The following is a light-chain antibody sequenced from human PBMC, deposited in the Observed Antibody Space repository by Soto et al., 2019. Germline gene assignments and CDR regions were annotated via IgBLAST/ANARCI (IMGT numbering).Light chain of an antibody. Sequence: SALTQPASVSGSPGQSIAISVTGTSSDVGAYNFVSWYQHHPGRAPKLIIYEVTIRPSGVSNRFSGSKSGNTASLTISGLQAEDEADYYCSSYTTSAPYVFGSGTKVTVL. CDR1: SSDVGAYNF. CDR3: SSYTTSAPYV. J-gene: IGLJ1*01. V-gene: IGLV2-14*01. CDR2: EVT.